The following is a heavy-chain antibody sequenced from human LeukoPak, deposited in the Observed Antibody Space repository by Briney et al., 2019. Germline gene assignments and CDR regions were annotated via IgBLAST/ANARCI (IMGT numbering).Heavy chain of an antibody. CDR2: ISSSGHTT. V-gene: IGHV3-23*01. CDR1: GFTFDKFA. CDR3: ARATPALDY. D-gene: IGHD2-15*01. J-gene: IGHJ4*02. Sequence: GGSLRLSCAASGFTFDKFAMTWVRQAPGNGLEWVSVISSSGHTTYFADSVKGRFTISRDNSKNTLYLQMDSLRPDDTALYYCARATPALDYWGQGTRVTVSS.